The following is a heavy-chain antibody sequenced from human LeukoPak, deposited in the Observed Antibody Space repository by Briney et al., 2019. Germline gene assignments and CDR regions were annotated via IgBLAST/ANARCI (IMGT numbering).Heavy chain of an antibody. CDR2: ISDSGRNT. Sequence: GGSLRLSCAASGFTFSIYAMNWVRQAPGKGLEWVSGISDSGRNTYYSDSVKGRFTISRDNSESTVYLQMNSLTAEDTAQYYCATGCVGSPNCQTTGYDHWGQETLVTVSS. V-gene: IGHV3-23*01. CDR1: GFTFSIYA. J-gene: IGHJ4*02. CDR3: ATGCVGSPNCQTTGYDH. D-gene: IGHD2-2*01.